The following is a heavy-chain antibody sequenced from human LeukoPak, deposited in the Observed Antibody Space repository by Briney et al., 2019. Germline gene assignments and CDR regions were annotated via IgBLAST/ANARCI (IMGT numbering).Heavy chain of an antibody. J-gene: IGHJ4*02. CDR1: GYTLTELS. CDR2: FDPEDGET. Sequence: SVKVSRKVSGYTLTELSMHWVRQAPGKGLEWMGGFDPEDGETIYAQKFQGRVTMTEDTSTDTAYMELSSLRSEDTAVYYCATRLYVGGQWWKYYFDYWGQGTLVTVSS. CDR3: ATRLYVGGQWWKYYFDY. V-gene: IGHV1-24*01. D-gene: IGHD2-15*01.